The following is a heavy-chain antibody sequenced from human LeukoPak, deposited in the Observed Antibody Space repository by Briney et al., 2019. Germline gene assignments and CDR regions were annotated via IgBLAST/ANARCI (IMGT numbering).Heavy chain of an antibody. V-gene: IGHV4-59*01. CDR1: GGSFSGYY. J-gene: IGHJ4*02. CDR3: ARGGEFFRGASFDY. Sequence: PSETLSLTCAVYGGSFSGYYWSWIRQPPGKGLECIGYMYYTGSTNYNPSLKSRVTISVDTSKNQFSLKLTSVTAADTAVYYCARGGEFFRGASFDYWGQGSLVTVSS. CDR2: MYYTGST. D-gene: IGHD3-10*01.